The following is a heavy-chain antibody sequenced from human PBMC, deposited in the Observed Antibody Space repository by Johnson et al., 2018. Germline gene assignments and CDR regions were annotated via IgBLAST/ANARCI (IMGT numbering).Heavy chain of an antibody. J-gene: IGHJ6*04. V-gene: IGHV3-11*04. CDR1: GFTFSDYY. CDR2: ISSRAITI. D-gene: IGHD3-3*01. Sequence: QVQLVESGGGLVKPGGSLRLSCAASGFTFSDYYMTWIRQAPGKGLEWLSYISSRAITIYYADSVRGRFTISRDNAKNSLYLQMNRMRADDTAVYYCARDVTDFGVAYIPLHYLDVWGRGTPVTVSS. CDR3: ARDVTDFGVAYIPLHYLDV.